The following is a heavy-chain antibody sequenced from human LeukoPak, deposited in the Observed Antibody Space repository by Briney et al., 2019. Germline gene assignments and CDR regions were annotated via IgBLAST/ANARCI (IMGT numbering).Heavy chain of an antibody. V-gene: IGHV3-20*04. D-gene: IGHD3-10*01. Sequence: PGGSLRLSCAASGFTFDDYGMSWVRQAPGKGLEWVPGINWNGGSTGYADSVKGRFTISRDNAKNSLYLQMNSLRAEDTAVYYCARDRDYGSGSYRFDYWGQGTLVTVSS. CDR3: ARDRDYGSGSYRFDY. J-gene: IGHJ4*02. CDR1: GFTFDDYG. CDR2: INWNGGST.